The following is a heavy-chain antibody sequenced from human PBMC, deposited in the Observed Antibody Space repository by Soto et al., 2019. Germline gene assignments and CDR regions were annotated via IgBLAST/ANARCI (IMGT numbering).Heavy chain of an antibody. CDR3: AREPGVSSGWYVDY. Sequence: PGGSLRLSCAASGFTFSSHSMNWVRQAPGKGLEWVSSITSSSSYINYADSVKGRFTISRDNAKTSLYLQMNSLRAEDTAVYYCAREPGVSSGWYVDYWGQGTLVTVPS. J-gene: IGHJ4*02. CDR1: GFTFSSHS. CDR2: ITSSSSYI. D-gene: IGHD6-19*01. V-gene: IGHV3-21*01.